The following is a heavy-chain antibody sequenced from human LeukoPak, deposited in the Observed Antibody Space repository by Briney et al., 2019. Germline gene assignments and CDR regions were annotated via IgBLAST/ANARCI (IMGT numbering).Heavy chain of an antibody. V-gene: IGHV4-34*01. J-gene: IGHJ4*02. Sequence: PSETLSLTCADYGGSFSGYYWSWIRQPPGKGLEWIGEINHSGSTNYNPSLKSRVTISVDTSKNQFSLKLSSVTAADTAVYYCLHCGGDCYSGLGPDYWGQGTLVTVSS. CDR1: GGSFSGYY. CDR2: INHSGST. D-gene: IGHD2-21*02. CDR3: LHCGGDCYSGLGPDY.